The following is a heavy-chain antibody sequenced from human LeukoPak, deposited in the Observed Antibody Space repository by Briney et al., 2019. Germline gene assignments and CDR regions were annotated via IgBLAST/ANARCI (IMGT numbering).Heavy chain of an antibody. D-gene: IGHD1-26*01. CDR2: IYYSGST. CDR1: GGSISSYY. CDR3: ARGSGRGMDV. J-gene: IGHJ6*02. Sequence: TSETLSHTCTVSGGSISSYYWSWIRQPPGKGLEWIGYIYYSGSTNYNASLKSRVTISVDTSKNQFSLKLSSVTAADTAVYYCARGSGRGMDVWGQGTTVTVSS. V-gene: IGHV4-59*01.